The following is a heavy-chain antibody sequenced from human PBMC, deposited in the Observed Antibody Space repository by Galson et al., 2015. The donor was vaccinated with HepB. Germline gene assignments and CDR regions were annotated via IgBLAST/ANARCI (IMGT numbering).Heavy chain of an antibody. D-gene: IGHD2-15*01. V-gene: IGHV3-7*01. CDR1: GFTFSSYW. J-gene: IGHJ4*02. CDR3: ARIEGKDEWWYFDY. Sequence: SLRLSCAASGFTFSSYWMSWVRQAPGKGLEWVANIKQDGSEKYYVDSVKGRFTISRDNAKNSLYLQMNSLRAEDTAVYYCARIEGKDEWWYFDYWGQGTLVTVSS. CDR2: IKQDGSEK.